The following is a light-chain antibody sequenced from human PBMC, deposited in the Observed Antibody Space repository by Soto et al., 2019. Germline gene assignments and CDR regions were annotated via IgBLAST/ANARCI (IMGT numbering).Light chain of an antibody. CDR3: QQRSNWPPT. Sequence: EIVLTQSPATLSLSPGERATLSCRASQSVSSSLGWYQQIPGQAPRLLIYDASNRATGIPARFSGSGSGTDFTLTISSLEPEDFAVYYCQQRSNWPPTFGQGTELEIK. CDR1: QSVSSS. J-gene: IGKJ2*01. V-gene: IGKV3-11*01. CDR2: DAS.